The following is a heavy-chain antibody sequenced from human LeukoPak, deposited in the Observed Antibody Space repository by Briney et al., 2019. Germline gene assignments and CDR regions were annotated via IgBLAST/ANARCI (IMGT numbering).Heavy chain of an antibody. CDR2: IYTSGST. Sequence: SETLSLTCTVSGGSISSGSYYWSWIRQPAGKGLEWIGRIYTSGSTNYNPSLKSRVTISVDTSKNQFSLKLSSVTAADTAVYYCARVGATFDYWGQGTLATVSS. J-gene: IGHJ4*02. V-gene: IGHV4-61*02. CDR1: GGSISSGSYY. D-gene: IGHD1-26*01. CDR3: ARVGATFDY.